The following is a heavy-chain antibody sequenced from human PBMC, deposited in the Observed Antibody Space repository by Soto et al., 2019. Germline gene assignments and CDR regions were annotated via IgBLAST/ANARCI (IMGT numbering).Heavy chain of an antibody. Sequence: EVQLVESGGGLVQPGGSLRLSCAASGFTFSTYWMHWVRQAPEKGLLWVSHTNGDGSYTDFADSVKGRFTISRDNATNTSYLQLQSLRVEDPAVYFCVRTWHGFDIWGPGTMVTVSS. CDR3: VRTWHGFDI. V-gene: IGHV3-74*01. CDR1: GFTFSTYW. J-gene: IGHJ3*02. CDR2: TNGDGSYT.